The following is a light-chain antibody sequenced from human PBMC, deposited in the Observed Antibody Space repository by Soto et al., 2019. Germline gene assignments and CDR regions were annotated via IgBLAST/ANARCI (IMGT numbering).Light chain of an antibody. V-gene: IGKV3-20*01. CDR3: QQYGSSPWT. CDR2: GES. J-gene: IGKJ1*01. CDR1: QSVSSSY. Sequence: DIVLTQSPGTLSLSPGERATLSCRASQSVSSSYLAWYQQKPGQAPRLLIYGESSRATGIPDRFSGSGSGTDFTLTISRLEPEDFAVYYCQQYGSSPWTFGQGTKVHIK.